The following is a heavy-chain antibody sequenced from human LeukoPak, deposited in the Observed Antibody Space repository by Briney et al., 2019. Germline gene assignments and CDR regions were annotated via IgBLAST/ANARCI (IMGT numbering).Heavy chain of an antibody. D-gene: IGHD5-12*01. CDR2: ISYDGSNK. J-gene: IGHJ4*02. CDR1: GFTFSSYG. V-gene: IGHV3-30*03. CDR3: ARGGYSGYDLGY. Sequence: PGGSLRLSCAASGFTFSSYGMHWVRQAPGKGLEWVAVISYDGSNKYYADSVKGRFTISRDNAKNSLYLQMNSLRAEDTAVYYCARGGYSGYDLGYWGQGTLVTVSS.